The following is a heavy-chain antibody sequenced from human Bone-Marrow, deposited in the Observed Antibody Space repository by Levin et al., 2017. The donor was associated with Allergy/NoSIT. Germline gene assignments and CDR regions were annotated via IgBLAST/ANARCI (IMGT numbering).Heavy chain of an antibody. V-gene: IGHV1-69*13. J-gene: IGHJ6*02. D-gene: IGHD5-18*01. CDR2: IIPIFGTA. CDR3: GNTAMVSPPDYDDGMDV. Sequence: SVKVSCKASGGTFSSYAISWVRQAPGQGLEWMGGIIPIFGTANYAQKFQGRVTITADESTSTAYMELSSLRSEDTAVYYGGNTAMVSPPDYDDGMDVWGQGTTVTVSS. CDR1: GGTFSSYA.